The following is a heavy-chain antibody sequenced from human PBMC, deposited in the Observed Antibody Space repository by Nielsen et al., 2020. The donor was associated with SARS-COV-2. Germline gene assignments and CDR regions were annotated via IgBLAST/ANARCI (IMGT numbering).Heavy chain of an antibody. V-gene: IGHV4-4*02. CDR3: ARGDLVVVPSPILGLGPFFYYFYLDV. J-gene: IGHJ6*03. CDR2: VYQSGSI. CDR1: GGSVSSNDW. D-gene: IGHD2-2*01. Sequence: SDTLSLTCAVSGGSVSSNDWWPWVRQSPGTGLEWIGEVYQSGSIHYNPSLKSRVTLSIDKSKRPFSLRLTSVSAADTAVYFCARGDLVVVPSPILGLGPFFYYFYLDVWGKGTTVIVSS.